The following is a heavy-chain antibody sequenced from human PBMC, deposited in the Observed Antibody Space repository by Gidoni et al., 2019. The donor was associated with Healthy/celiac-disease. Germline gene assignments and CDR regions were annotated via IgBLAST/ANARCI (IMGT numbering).Heavy chain of an antibody. J-gene: IGHJ2*01. CDR2: IYYSGST. CDR3: ARHQGRYCRSTSCYTRYFDL. D-gene: IGHD2-2*02. CDR1: GGSISSYY. V-gene: IGHV4-59*08. Sequence: QVQLQASGPGLVKPSETLSLTCTVSGGSISSYYWSWIRQPQGKGLEWIGYIYYSGSTNYNPSLKSRVTISVDTSKNQFSLKLSSVTAADTAVYYCARHQGRYCRSTSCYTRYFDLWGRGTLVTVSS.